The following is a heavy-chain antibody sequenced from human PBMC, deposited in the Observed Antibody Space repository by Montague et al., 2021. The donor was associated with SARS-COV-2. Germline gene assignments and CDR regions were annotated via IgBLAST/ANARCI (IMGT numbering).Heavy chain of an antibody. CDR2: INHGGST. V-gene: IGHV4-34*01. D-gene: IGHD3-10*01. CDR1: GTSFSGYY. CDR3: ARLRDGVVPSPILGVGPYYSYDYMNA. Sequence: SETLSLTCAVHGTSFSGYYWSWIRQPPGKGLEWIGEINHGGSTKYSPSLKSRLTISADTSKNQFSLKLTSVAAADTAVYYCARLRDGVVPSPILGVGPYYSYDYMNAGAEGQWSPSP. J-gene: IGHJ6*03.